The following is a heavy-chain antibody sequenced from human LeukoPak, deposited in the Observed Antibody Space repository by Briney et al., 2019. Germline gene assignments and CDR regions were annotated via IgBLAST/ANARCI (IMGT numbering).Heavy chain of an antibody. CDR1: GGSINTGDYY. CDR3: ARATYGSGVDY. CDR2: IYYSGST. J-gene: IGHJ4*02. D-gene: IGHD3-10*01. V-gene: IGHV4-39*07. Sequence: TSETLSLTCTVSGGSINTGDYYWTWIRQPPGKGLEWIGSIYYSGSTYYNPSLKSRVTISVDTSKNQFSLKLSSVTAADTAVYYCARATYGSGVDYWGQGTLDTVSS.